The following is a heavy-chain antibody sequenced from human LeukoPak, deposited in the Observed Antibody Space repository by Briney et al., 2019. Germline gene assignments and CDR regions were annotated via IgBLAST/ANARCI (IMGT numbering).Heavy chain of an antibody. CDR3: ATQDSSGWYPLNAFDI. CDR2: IYPGDSDT. Sequence: GESLKISCKGSGYSFTSYWIGWVHQMPGKGLEWMGIIYPGDSDTRYSPSFQGQVTISADKSISTAYLQWSSLKASDTAMYYCATQDSSGWYPLNAFDIWGQGTMVTVSS. J-gene: IGHJ3*02. D-gene: IGHD6-19*01. CDR1: GYSFTSYW. V-gene: IGHV5-51*07.